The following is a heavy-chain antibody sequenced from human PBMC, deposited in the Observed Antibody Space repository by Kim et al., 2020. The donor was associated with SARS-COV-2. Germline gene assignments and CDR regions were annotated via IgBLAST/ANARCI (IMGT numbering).Heavy chain of an antibody. Sequence: KGRFTISRNNSKTPLYLQMNSLRAEDTAVYYCAKDASPGYDSYYYYGMDVWGQGTTVTVSS. CDR3: AKDASPGYDSYYYYGMDV. D-gene: IGHD5-12*01. V-gene: IGHV3-30*02. J-gene: IGHJ6*02.